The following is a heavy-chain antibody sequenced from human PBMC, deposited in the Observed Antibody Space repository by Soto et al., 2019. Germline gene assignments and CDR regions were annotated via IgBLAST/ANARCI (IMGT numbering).Heavy chain of an antibody. V-gene: IGHV1-3*01. D-gene: IGHD3-22*01. Sequence: APVKVSCKASGYTFTSYAMHWVRQAPGQRLEWMGWINAGNGNTKYSQKFQGRVTITRDTSASTAYMELNSLRSEDTAVYYCARYRGDSSGYSLWGQGTLVTVSS. CDR1: GYTFTSYA. CDR3: ARYRGDSSGYSL. J-gene: IGHJ1*01. CDR2: INAGNGNT.